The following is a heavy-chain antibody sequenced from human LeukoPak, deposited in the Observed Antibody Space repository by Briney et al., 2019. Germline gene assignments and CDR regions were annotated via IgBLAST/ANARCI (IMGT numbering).Heavy chain of an antibody. J-gene: IGHJ4*02. D-gene: IGHD6-13*01. CDR2: INHSGST. V-gene: IGHV4-34*01. CDR3: ARGSTIAAAGTFDY. Sequence: SETLSLTCAVYGGSFSGYYWRWIRQPPGKGLEWIGEINHSGSTNYNPSLKSRVTISVDTSKNQFSLKLSSVTAADTAVYYCARGSTIAAAGTFDYWGQGTLVTVSS. CDR1: GGSFSGYY.